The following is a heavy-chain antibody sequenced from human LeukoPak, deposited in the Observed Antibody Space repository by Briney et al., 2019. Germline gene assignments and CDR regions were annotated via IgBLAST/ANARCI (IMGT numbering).Heavy chain of an antibody. CDR1: GYSFTSYW. Sequence: GESLKISRKGSGYSFTSYWIGWVRQMPGKGLEWMGIIYPGDSDTRYSPSFQGQVTISADKSISTAYLQWSSLKASDTAMYYCARHPDTAAAGSFPDWFDPWGQGTLVTVSS. CDR2: IYPGDSDT. V-gene: IGHV5-51*01. D-gene: IGHD6-13*01. J-gene: IGHJ5*02. CDR3: ARHPDTAAAGSFPDWFDP.